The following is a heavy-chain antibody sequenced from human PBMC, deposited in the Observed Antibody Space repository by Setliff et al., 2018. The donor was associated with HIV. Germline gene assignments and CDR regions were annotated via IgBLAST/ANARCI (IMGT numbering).Heavy chain of an antibody. D-gene: IGHD3-22*01. CDR2: INSDGSST. Sequence: LRLSCAASGFTFSSYWMHWVRQAPGKGLVWVSRINSDGSSTSYADSVKGRFTISRDNAKNTLYLQMNSLRAENTAVYYCARDSSGYYDGYYYGMDVWGQGTTVTVSS. V-gene: IGHV3-74*01. CDR1: GFTFSSYW. CDR3: ARDSSGYYDGYYYGMDV. J-gene: IGHJ6*02.